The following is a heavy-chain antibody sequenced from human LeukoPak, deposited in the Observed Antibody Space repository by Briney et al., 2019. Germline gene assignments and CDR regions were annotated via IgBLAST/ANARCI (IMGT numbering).Heavy chain of an antibody. D-gene: IGHD3-10*01. CDR1: GFIFSSYW. CDR2: IKQDGSEK. J-gene: IGHJ4*02. V-gene: IGHV3-7*01. CDR3: ARSDYGSGTYCDY. Sequence: GGSLRLSCAASGFIFSSYWMSWVRQAPGKGLEWVANIKQDGSEKYYVDSVRGRFTISRDNAKNSLYLQMNSLRAEDTAVYYCARSDYGSGTYCDYWGQGTLVTVSS.